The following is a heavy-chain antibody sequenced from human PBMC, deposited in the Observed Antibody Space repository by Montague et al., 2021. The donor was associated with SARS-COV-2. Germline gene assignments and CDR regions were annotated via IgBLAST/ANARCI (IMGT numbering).Heavy chain of an antibody. V-gene: IGHV4-59*01. CDR3: ARLGFVELWLNLGWFDP. CDR1: GVSITTYY. J-gene: IGHJ5*02. Sequence: SETLSLTCTVSGVSITTYYWSWIRQPPGKGLEWIGYIYYSGCTYYTPSLKSRVSFPVDASKNEFSLRLTSVSAADTAVYYCARLGFVELWLNLGWFDPWGQGTPVTVSS. CDR2: IYYSGCT. D-gene: IGHD3-16*02.